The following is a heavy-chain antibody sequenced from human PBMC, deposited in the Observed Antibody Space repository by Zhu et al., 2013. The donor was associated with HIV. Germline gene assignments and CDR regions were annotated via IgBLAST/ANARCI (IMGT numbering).Heavy chain of an antibody. D-gene: IGHD3-10*01. Sequence: VQLVQSGAEVKKPGSSVKVSCKASGGTFSSYAISWVRQAPGQGLEWMGGIIPIFGTANYAQKFQGRVTITADESTSTAYMELSSLRSEDTAVYYCASQHMVRGVIWGYYYMDVWGKGPRSPSP. CDR2: IIPIFGTA. V-gene: IGHV1-69*01. CDR3: ASQHMVRGVIWGYYYMDV. CDR1: GGTFSSYA. J-gene: IGHJ6*03.